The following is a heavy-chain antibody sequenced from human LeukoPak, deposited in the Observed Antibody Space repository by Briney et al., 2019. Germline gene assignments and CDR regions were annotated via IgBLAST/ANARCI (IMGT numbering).Heavy chain of an antibody. D-gene: IGHD4-17*01. CDR2: IVVGSGNT. Sequence: SVKVSCKASGFTFTNSAMQWVRQARGQRLEWIGWIVVGSGNTNYAQKFQERVTITRDMSTSTAYMELSSLRPEDTAVYYCAAAGDDYGDYVFDCWGRGSLVTVSS. CDR1: GFTFTNSA. V-gene: IGHV1-58*02. J-gene: IGHJ4*02. CDR3: AAAGDDYGDYVFDC.